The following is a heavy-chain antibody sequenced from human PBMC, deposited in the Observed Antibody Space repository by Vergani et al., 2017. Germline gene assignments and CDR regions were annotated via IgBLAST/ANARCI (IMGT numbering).Heavy chain of an antibody. Sequence: EVQLVQSGAEVKKPGATVKISCKVSGYTFTDYYMHWVQQAPGKGLEWMGLVDPEDGETIYAEKFQGRVTITADTSTDTAYMELSSLRSEDTAVYYCETAGYCSGGSCYSAAPIDYWGQGTLVTVSS. CDR3: ETAGYCSGGSCYSAAPIDY. CDR1: GYTFTDYY. J-gene: IGHJ4*02. CDR2: VDPEDGET. D-gene: IGHD2-15*01. V-gene: IGHV1-69-2*01.